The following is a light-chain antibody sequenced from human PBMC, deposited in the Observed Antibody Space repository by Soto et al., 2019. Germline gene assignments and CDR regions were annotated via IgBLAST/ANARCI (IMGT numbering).Light chain of an antibody. CDR1: EDISTW. J-gene: IGKJ1*01. CDR2: TAS. Sequence: DIQMTQSPSSVSASVGDRVTIPCRSSEDISTWLAWYQQKPGKAPNLLIYTASTLQSGVPSRFAGSGSETDFTLTISSLQPEDFATYYCQQSSSTPLTFGQGTKVDIK. V-gene: IGKV1-12*01. CDR3: QQSSSTPLT.